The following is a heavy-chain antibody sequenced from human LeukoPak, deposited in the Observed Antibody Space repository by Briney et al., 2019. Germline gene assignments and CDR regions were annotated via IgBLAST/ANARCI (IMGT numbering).Heavy chain of an antibody. CDR2: IIPIFGTA. Sequence: SVKVSCKASGGTFSSYAISWVRQAPGQGLEWMGGIIPIFGTANYAQKLQGRVTITADESTSTAYMELSSLRPEDTAVYYCARGRGDNWHQFDYWGQGTLVTVSS. D-gene: IGHD1-1*01. V-gene: IGHV1-69*13. J-gene: IGHJ4*02. CDR1: GGTFSSYA. CDR3: ARGRGDNWHQFDY.